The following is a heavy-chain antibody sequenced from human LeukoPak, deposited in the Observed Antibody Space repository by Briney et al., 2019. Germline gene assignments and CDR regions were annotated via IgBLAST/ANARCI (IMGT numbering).Heavy chain of an antibody. D-gene: IGHD2-15*01. CDR1: GFTLSDYY. CDR2: ISSSGSTI. CDR3: ARDCSGGSCFDY. J-gene: IGHJ4*02. V-gene: IGHV3-11*01. Sequence: GGSLRLSCAASGFTLSDYYMSWIRQAGGKGLEWVSYISSSGSTIYYADSVKGRFTISRDNANNSLYLQMNSLRAEDTAVYYRARDCSGGSCFDYWGQGTLVTVSS.